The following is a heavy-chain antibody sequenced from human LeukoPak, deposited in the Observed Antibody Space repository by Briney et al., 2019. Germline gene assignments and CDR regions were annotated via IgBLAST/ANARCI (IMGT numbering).Heavy chain of an antibody. CDR2: IIPIFGTA. D-gene: IGHD3-9*01. CDR3: ARGAHELRYFDYWFDP. Sequence: SVKVSCKASGGTFSSYAISWVRQAPGQGLEWMGGIIPIFGTANYAQKFQGRVTITAGESTSTAYMELSSLRSEDTAVYYCARGAHELRYFDYWFDPWGQGTLVTVSS. J-gene: IGHJ5*02. CDR1: GGTFSSYA. V-gene: IGHV1-69*01.